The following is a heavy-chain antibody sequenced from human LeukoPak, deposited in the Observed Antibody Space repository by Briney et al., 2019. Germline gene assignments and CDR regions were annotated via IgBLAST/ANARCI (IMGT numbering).Heavy chain of an antibody. CDR3: ARAVTVFGVVTDAFDI. J-gene: IGHJ3*02. CDR1: GGSISSGSYY. CDR2: IYVSGSI. V-gene: IGHV4-61*02. Sequence: PSETLSLTCSVSGGSISSGSYYWSWIRQPAGKGLEWIGRIYVSGSINYNPSLKSRITMSVDTSKNQFSLKLSSVTAADTAVYYCARAVTVFGVVTDAFDIWGQGTLVTVSS. D-gene: IGHD3-3*01.